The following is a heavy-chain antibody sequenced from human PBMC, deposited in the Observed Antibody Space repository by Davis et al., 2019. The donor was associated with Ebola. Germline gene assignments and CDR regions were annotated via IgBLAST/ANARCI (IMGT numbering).Heavy chain of an antibody. CDR2: ITSSGGLT. CDR1: GFTFSSYS. D-gene: IGHD3-9*01. Sequence: PGGSLRLSCEASGFTFSSYSMNWVRQAPGKGLEWVSAITSSGGLTGYADSVKGRFTISRDNSKNTLYLQMNSLRADDTAIYYCAKRTDSRSFEFWGQGALVTVSS. J-gene: IGHJ4*02. V-gene: IGHV3-23*01. CDR3: AKRTDSRSFEF.